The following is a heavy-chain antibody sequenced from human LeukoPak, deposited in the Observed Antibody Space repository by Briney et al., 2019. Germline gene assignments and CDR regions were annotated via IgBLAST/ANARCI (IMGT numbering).Heavy chain of an antibody. J-gene: IGHJ6*02. V-gene: IGHV3-21*06. D-gene: IGHD6-19*01. CDR3: YSTGWYEYYYTGMDV. Sequence: GGSLRLSCVASGFPFSNYTMNWVRQAPGKGLAWVASISSRSTYIFYAESVKGRFTIFRDDAKNSVHLQMSSLRAEDTAVYFCYSTGWYEYYYTGMDVWGQGTTVTVSS. CDR1: GFPFSNYT. CDR2: ISSRSTYI.